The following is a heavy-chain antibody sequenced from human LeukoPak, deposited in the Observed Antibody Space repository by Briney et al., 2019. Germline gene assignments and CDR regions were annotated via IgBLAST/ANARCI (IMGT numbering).Heavy chain of an antibody. D-gene: IGHD2-2*01. CDR2: ISSISSNI. V-gene: IGHV3-21*01. Sequence: KTGGSLRLSCAASGFTFSTYTMNWVRQAPGQGLEWVSSISSISSNIFYADSVKGRFTISRDNAKNSLYLQMSSLRAEDTAVYYCASSPPYCSSTNCYANYWGQGTLVTVSS. CDR3: ASSPPYCSSTNCYANY. CDR1: GFTFSTYT. J-gene: IGHJ4*02.